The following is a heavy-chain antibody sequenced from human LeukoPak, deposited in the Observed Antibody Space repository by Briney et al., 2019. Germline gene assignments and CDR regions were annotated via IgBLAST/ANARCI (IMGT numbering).Heavy chain of an antibody. D-gene: IGHD1-26*01. CDR1: GGSIRSSTFN. CDR3: ARTGGSFYFYYYMDV. V-gene: IGHV4-39*07. CDR2: IHYTGTT. J-gene: IGHJ6*03. Sequence: SETLSLTCTVSGGSIRSSTFNWGWIRQPPGRGLEWIGSIHYTGTTFYNPSLKSRVTISVDTSKSQFSLKLRSVTAADTAVYYCARTGGSFYFYYYMDVWGKGTTVTVSS.